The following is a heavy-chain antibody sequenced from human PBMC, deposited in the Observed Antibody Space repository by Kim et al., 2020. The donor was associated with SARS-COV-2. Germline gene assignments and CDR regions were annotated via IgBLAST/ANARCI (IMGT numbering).Heavy chain of an antibody. Sequence: GFTGRFVFSLDTSVSTAYLQISSLKAEDTAVYYCARDSRIAAAGILYFDYWGQGTLVTVSS. V-gene: IGHV7-4-1*02. CDR3: ARDSRIAAAGILYFDY. J-gene: IGHJ4*02. D-gene: IGHD6-13*01.